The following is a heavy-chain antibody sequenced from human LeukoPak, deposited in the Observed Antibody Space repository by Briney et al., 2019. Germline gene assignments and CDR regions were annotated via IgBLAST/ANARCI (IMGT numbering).Heavy chain of an antibody. CDR3: AKDHSGDGYNGDFDY. Sequence: GGSLRLSCAASGFIFSSYGMHWVRQAPGKGLEWVAVISYDGSNKYYADSVKGRFTISRDNSKSTLYLQMNSLRAEDTAVYYCAKDHSGDGYNGDFDYWGQGTLVTVSS. V-gene: IGHV3-30*18. J-gene: IGHJ4*02. CDR1: GFIFSSYG. CDR2: ISYDGSNK. D-gene: IGHD5-24*01.